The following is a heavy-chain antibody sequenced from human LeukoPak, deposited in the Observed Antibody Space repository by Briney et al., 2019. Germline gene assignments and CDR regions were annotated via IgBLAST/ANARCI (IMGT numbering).Heavy chain of an antibody. CDR3: ARDGGYSSSWHDY. J-gene: IGHJ4*02. CDR2: INPNSGGT. V-gene: IGHV1-2*02. Sequence: ASVKVSCKASGYTFTGYYMHWVRPAPGQGLEWMGWINPNSGGTNYAQKFQGRVTMTRDTSISTAYMELSRLRSDDTAVYYCARDGGYSSSWHDYWGQGTLVTVS. CDR1: GYTFTGYY. D-gene: IGHD6-13*01.